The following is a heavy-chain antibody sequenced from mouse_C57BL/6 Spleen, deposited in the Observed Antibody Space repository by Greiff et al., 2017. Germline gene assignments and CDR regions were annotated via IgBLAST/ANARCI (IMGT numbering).Heavy chain of an antibody. V-gene: IGHV3-1*01. D-gene: IGHD2-4*01. CDR3: ARGYDYDVGAMDY. CDR1: GYSITSGYD. J-gene: IGHJ4*01. CDR2: ISYSGST. Sequence: EVQVVESGPGMVKPSQSLSLTCTVTGYSITSGYDWHWIRHFPGNKLEWMGYISYSGSTNYNPSLKSRISITHDTSKNHFFLKLNSVTTEDTATYYCARGYDYDVGAMDYWGQGTSVTVSS.